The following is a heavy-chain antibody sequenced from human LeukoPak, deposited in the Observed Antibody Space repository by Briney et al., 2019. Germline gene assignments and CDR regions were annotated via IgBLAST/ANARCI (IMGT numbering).Heavy chain of an antibody. CDR3: AEMGIIAAAEHRDY. Sequence: GGSLRLSCAASGLTFSSYAMSWVRQAPGKGLEWVSAISGSGGSTYYADSVKGRFTISRDNSKNTLYLQMNSLRAEDTAVYYCAEMGIIAAAEHRDYWGQGTLVTVSS. CDR1: GLTFSSYA. V-gene: IGHV3-23*01. J-gene: IGHJ4*02. D-gene: IGHD6-13*01. CDR2: ISGSGGST.